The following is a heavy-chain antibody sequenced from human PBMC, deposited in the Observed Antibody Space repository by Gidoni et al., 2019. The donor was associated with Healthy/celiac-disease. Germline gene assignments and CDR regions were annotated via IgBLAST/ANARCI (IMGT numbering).Heavy chain of an antibody. CDR2: ISGSGGST. D-gene: IGHD6-19*01. Sequence: EVQLLESGGGLVQPGGSLRLSCAASGFTFSSYAMSWVRQAPGKGLEWVSAISGSGGSTYYADSVKGRFTISRDNSKNTLYLQMNSLRAEDTAVYYCARKEDQWLGFDYYYYGMDVWGQGTTVTVSS. J-gene: IGHJ6*02. CDR1: GFTFSSYA. V-gene: IGHV3-23*01. CDR3: ARKEDQWLGFDYYYYGMDV.